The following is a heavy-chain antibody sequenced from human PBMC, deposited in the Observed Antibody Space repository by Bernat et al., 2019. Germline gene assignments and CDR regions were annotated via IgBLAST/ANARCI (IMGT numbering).Heavy chain of an antibody. D-gene: IGHD3/OR15-3a*01. CDR3: ARDLDYDNDY. CDR1: GFTFSSYA. J-gene: IGHJ4*02. Sequence: QVQLVESGGDVVQPGRSLRLSCAASGFTFSSYAMHWVRQAPDKGLEWVAVISYDGSNKYYADSVKGRFTISRDNSKNTLYLQMNSLRVEDTAVYYCARDLDYDNDYWGQGTLVTVSS. CDR2: ISYDGSNK. V-gene: IGHV3-30-3*01.